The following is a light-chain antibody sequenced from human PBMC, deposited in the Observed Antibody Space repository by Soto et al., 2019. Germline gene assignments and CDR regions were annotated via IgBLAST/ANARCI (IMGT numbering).Light chain of an antibody. V-gene: IGKV4-1*01. CDR1: QSVLYSSNNKNY. CDR3: QQYYSTPPLT. Sequence: DIVMTQSPDSLAVSLGERATINCKSSQSVLYSSNNKNYLAGYQQKPGQPPKLLIYWASTRESGVPDRFSGSGSGTDFPLTISSLQAEDVAVYYCQQYYSTPPLTFGGGTKVEIK. J-gene: IGKJ4*01. CDR2: WAS.